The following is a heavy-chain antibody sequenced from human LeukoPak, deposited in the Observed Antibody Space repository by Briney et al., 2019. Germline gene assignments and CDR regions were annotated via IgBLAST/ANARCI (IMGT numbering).Heavy chain of an antibody. CDR2: INPNSGGT. V-gene: IGHV1-2*02. D-gene: IGHD3-3*01. Sequence: ASVKVSCKASGYTFSASSMHWVRQAPGQGLEWMGWINPNSGGTNYAQKFQGRVTMTRDTSISTAYTELSRLRSDDTAVYYCARGGPYDFWSGYYTDYWGQGTLVTVSS. CDR3: ARGGPYDFWSGYYTDY. CDR1: GYTFSASS. J-gene: IGHJ4*02.